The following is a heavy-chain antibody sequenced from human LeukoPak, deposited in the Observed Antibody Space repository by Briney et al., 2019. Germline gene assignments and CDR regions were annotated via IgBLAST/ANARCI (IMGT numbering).Heavy chain of an antibody. CDR1: GGSIYNYY. J-gene: IGHJ4*02. Sequence: SETLSLTCTVSGGSIYNYYWSWIRQPAGKGLEWIGRIYTSGSTDYSPSLKSRVTMSLDTSKNQFSLNLYSVTAADTAVYFCARESKTYDGSGYYHDSWGQGTLVTVSS. V-gene: IGHV4-4*07. CDR2: IYTSGST. CDR3: ARESKTYDGSGYYHDS. D-gene: IGHD3-22*01.